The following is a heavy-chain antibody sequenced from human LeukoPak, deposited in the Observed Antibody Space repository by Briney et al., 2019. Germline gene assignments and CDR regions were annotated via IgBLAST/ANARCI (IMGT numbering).Heavy chain of an antibody. Sequence: GASVKVSCKASGYTFTSYYMHWVRQAPGQGLEWMGIVNPSGGTTTYSQKFQGRVTMTRDTSTSTVYMELSGLRSEDTAMYYCASSYDSSGYDSYYYYYYGMDVWGQGTTVTVSS. CDR3: ASSYDSSGYDSYYYYYYGMDV. V-gene: IGHV1-46*01. J-gene: IGHJ6*02. D-gene: IGHD3-22*01. CDR1: GYTFTSYY. CDR2: VNPSGGTT.